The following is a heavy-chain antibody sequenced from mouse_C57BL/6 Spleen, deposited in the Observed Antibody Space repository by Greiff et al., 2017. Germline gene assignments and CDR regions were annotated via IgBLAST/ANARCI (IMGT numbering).Heavy chain of an antibody. CDR3: ARADYGNYPFAY. CDR2: ISNGGGST. J-gene: IGHJ3*01. Sequence: EVKVEESGGGLVQPGGSLKLSCAASGFTFSDYYMYWVRQTPEQRLEWVAYISNGGGSTYYPDTVKGRVTISRDNAKNTLYLQRSRLKSEDTAMYYCARADYGNYPFAYWGQGTLVTVSA. CDR1: GFTFSDYY. V-gene: IGHV5-12*01. D-gene: IGHD2-1*01.